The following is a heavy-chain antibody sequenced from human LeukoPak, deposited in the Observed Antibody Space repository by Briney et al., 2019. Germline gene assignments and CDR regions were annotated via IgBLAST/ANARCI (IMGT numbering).Heavy chain of an antibody. J-gene: IGHJ4*02. CDR1: GGTFTSYA. Sequence: SVKVSCKASGGTFTSYAISWVRQAPGQGLEWMGGIIPIFGTANYAQKFQGRVTITTDESTSTAYMELSSLRSEDTAVYYCARDWYYYDSSGYYFPQGVLDYWGQGTLLTVSS. D-gene: IGHD3-22*01. V-gene: IGHV1-69*05. CDR2: IIPIFGTA. CDR3: ARDWYYYDSSGYYFPQGVLDY.